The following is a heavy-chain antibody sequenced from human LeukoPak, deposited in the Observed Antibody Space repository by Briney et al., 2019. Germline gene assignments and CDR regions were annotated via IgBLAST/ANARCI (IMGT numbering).Heavy chain of an antibody. V-gene: IGHV4-34*01. CDR3: ARSPGLWFGELTLPWGWFDP. D-gene: IGHD3-10*01. J-gene: IGHJ5*02. CDR1: GFTFDDYG. CDR2: INHSGST. Sequence: GSLRLSCAASGFTFDDYGMTWVRQAPGKGLEWIGEINHSGSTNYNPSLKSRVTISVDTSKNQFSLKLSSVTAADTAVYYCARSPGLWFGELTLPWGWFDPWGQGTLVTVSS.